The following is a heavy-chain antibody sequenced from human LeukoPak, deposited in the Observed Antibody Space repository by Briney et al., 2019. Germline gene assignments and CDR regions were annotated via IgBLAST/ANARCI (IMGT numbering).Heavy chain of an antibody. V-gene: IGHV4-34*01. CDR3: VRADYGDYFYYLDY. CDR2: INHSGST. D-gene: IGHD4-17*01. J-gene: IGHJ4*02. CDR1: GGSFSGYY. Sequence: SETLSLTCAVYGGSFSGYYWSWIRQPPGKGLEWIGEINHSGSTNYNPSLKSRVTISVDTSKNQFSLKLSSVTAADTAVYYCVRADYGDYFYYLDYWGQGTLVTVSS.